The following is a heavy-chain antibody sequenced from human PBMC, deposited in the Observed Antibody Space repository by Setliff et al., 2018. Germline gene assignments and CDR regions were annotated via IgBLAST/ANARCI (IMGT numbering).Heavy chain of an antibody. Sequence: GESLTISCKASEYTFSDYWISWVRRMPGKGLEWMGVVYCGDSDTRYSPSFQGQVTMSADRSIRSAYLQWGSLKASDTAMYYCARLGYSDGFDIWGQGTMVTVSS. V-gene: IGHV5-51*01. CDR2: VYCGDSDT. J-gene: IGHJ3*02. CDR3: ARLGYSDGFDI. D-gene: IGHD5-18*01. CDR1: EYTFSDYW.